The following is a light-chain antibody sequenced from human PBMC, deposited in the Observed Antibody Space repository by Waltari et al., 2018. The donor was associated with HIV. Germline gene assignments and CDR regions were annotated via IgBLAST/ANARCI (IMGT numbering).Light chain of an antibody. CDR2: GPS. CDR1: QIVGGNS. V-gene: IGKV3-20*01. Sequence: EIVLTQSSGTLSLSPGDRATLSCRASQIVGGNSLAWYQKKPGQAPRLLIYGPSTRAAGIPDRFSGSGSETDFTLTISRLEPEDCAVYYCQQYGSSEGFTFGPGTRVDI. J-gene: IGKJ3*01. CDR3: QQYGSSEGFT.